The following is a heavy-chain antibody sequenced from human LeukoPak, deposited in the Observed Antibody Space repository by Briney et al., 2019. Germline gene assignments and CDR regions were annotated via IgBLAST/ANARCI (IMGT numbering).Heavy chain of an antibody. Sequence: GGSLRLSCAASGFDFSSNWMHWVRQAPGQGLVWVSRIKGDGISTNYADSVKGRFTISRAIAKNTLYLQMNSLRAEDTGVYYCAKDHYWSIDYWGRGTLVPVSS. V-gene: IGHV3-74*01. CDR3: AKDHYWSIDY. D-gene: IGHD3-3*01. J-gene: IGHJ4*02. CDR1: GFDFSSNW. CDR2: IKGDGIST.